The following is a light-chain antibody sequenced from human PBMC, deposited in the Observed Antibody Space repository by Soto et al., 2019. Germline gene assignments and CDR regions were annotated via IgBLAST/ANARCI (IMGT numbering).Light chain of an antibody. J-gene: IGKJ1*01. Sequence: GDRVTITCGASQSIGSWLAWYQEKPGKAPKLLIFDASTLESGAPSRVSGSGSGTDFTRTISSLQPDDFATYYCQQYASYSFGQGTKVDIK. CDR3: QQYASYS. CDR1: QSIGSW. V-gene: IGKV1-5*01. CDR2: DAS.